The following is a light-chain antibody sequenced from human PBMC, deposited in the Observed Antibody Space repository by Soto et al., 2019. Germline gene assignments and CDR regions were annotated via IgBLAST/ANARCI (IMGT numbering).Light chain of an antibody. CDR1: QSVLYSSNNKNY. CDR2: WAS. CDR3: QQYENLPT. Sequence: DIVITQSQDSLAVSLGERPTINCKSSQSVLYSSNNKNYLAWYQQKPGQPPKLLIYWASTRESGVPDRFSGSGSGTDFTFTISRLQPEDIATYYCQQYENLPTFGQGTRLEIK. V-gene: IGKV4-1*01. J-gene: IGKJ5*01.